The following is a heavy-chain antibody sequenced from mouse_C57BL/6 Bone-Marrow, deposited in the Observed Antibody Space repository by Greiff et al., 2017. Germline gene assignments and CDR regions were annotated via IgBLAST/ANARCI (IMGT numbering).Heavy chain of an antibody. CDR1: GLTFSDYY. V-gene: IGHV5-12*01. Sequence: EVMLVESGGGLVQPGGSLKLSCAASGLTFSDYYMYWVRQTPEKRLEWVAYISNGGGSTYYPDTVKGRFTISRDNAKNTLYLQMSRLKSEDTAMYYCARHAYGSSSWYFDVWGTGTTVTVSS. D-gene: IGHD1-1*01. J-gene: IGHJ1*03. CDR2: ISNGGGST. CDR3: ARHAYGSSSWYFDV.